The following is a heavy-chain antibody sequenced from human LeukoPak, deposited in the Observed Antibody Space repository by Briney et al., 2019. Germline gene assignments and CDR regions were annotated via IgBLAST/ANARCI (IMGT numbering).Heavy chain of an antibody. D-gene: IGHD6-13*01. CDR2: IYYSGST. J-gene: IGHJ1*01. V-gene: IGHV4-31*03. Sequence: SETLSLTCTVSGGSISSGGYYWSWIRQHPGKGLEWIGYIYYSGSTYYNPSLKSRVTISVDTSKNQFSLKLSSVTAADTAVYYCASTTTYSSSWYGEYFLHWGQGTLVTVSS. CDR3: ASTTTYSSSWYGEYFLH. CDR1: GGSISSGGYY.